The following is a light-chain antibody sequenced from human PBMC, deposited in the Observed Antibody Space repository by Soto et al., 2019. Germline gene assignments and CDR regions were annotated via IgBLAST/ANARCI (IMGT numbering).Light chain of an antibody. CDR3: SSYSSTSTPWV. Sequence: HSVLTQPASVSGSPGQSITIFCTGTSSDVGAYKFVSWYRHHPGRAPQVMIYEVTNRPSGVSSRFSGSKSGNTASLTISGLQPEDEGDYYCSSYSSTSTPWVFGGGTKVTVL. J-gene: IGLJ3*02. CDR1: SSDVGAYKF. V-gene: IGLV2-14*01. CDR2: EVT.